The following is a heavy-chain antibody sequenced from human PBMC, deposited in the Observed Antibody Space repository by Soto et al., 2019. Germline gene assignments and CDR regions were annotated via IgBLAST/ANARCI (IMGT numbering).Heavy chain of an antibody. CDR3: ARLRSYGDNFFDY. J-gene: IGHJ4*02. CDR1: GGSISSYY. Sequence: SETLSLTCTVSGGSISSYYWSWIRQPPGKGLEWIGYIYYSGSTNYNPSLKSRVTISVDTSKNQFSLKLSSVTAADTAVYYCARLRSYGDNFFDYWGQGTLVTVSS. D-gene: IGHD4-17*01. V-gene: IGHV4-59*01. CDR2: IYYSGST.